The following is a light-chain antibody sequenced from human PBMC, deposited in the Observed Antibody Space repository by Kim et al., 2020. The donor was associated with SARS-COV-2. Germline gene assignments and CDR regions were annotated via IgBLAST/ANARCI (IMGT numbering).Light chain of an antibody. J-gene: IGKJ1*01. CDR3: QQYRSYPWT. Sequence: ASVGDRFTLSCRASQSLSSWLAWYQQKPGKAPNLLISKTSTLESGVPSRFSGSGSGTEFTLTISSLQPDDFAIYYCQQYRSYPWTFGQGTKVDIK. CDR2: KTS. V-gene: IGKV1-5*03. CDR1: QSLSSW.